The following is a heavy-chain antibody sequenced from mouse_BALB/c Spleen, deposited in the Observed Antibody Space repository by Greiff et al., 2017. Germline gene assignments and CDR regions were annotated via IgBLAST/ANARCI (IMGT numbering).Heavy chain of an antibody. D-gene: IGHD2-1*01. CDR1: GFTFSDYY. CDR3: ARDGDYGIYDWYVDV. V-gene: IGHV5-4*02. CDR2: ISDGGSYT. Sequence: DVKLVESGGGLVKPGGSLKLSCAASGFTFSDYYMYWVRQTPEKRLEWVATISDGGSYTYYPDSVKGRFTISRDNAKNNLYLQMSSLKSEDTAMYYCARDGDYGIYDWYVDVWGAGTTVTVSS. J-gene: IGHJ1*01.